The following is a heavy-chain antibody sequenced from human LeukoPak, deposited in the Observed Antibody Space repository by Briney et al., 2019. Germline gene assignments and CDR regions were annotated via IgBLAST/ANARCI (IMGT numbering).Heavy chain of an antibody. CDR1: GFTFSSYA. CDR3: ARRYCSGGGCYLDH. CDR2: ISYDGSNK. V-gene: IGHV3-30-3*01. Sequence: GGSLRLSCAASGFTFSSYAMHWVRQAPGKGLEWVAVISYDGSNKYYADSVKGRFTISRDNSKNTLYLQMNSLRAEDTAVYYCARRYCSGGGCYLDHWGQGTLVIVSS. J-gene: IGHJ4*02. D-gene: IGHD2-15*01.